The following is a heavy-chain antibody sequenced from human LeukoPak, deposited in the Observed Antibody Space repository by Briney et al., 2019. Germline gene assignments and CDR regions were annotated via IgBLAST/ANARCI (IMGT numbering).Heavy chain of an antibody. V-gene: IGHV7-4-1*02. CDR2: INTNTGDP. CDR3: ARAVRGSVGGFDI. CDR1: GYIFRDYV. J-gene: IGHJ3*02. D-gene: IGHD6-19*01. Sequence: ASVKVSCKASGYIFRDYVMNWVRQAPGQGLEWMAWINTNTGDPIYAREFSGRVSSSLDTSVNTAYLYISGLKAEDTAIYYCARAVRGSVGGFDIWGQGTMVTVSS.